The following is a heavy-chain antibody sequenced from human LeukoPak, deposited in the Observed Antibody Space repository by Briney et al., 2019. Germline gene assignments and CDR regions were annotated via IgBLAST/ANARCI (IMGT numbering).Heavy chain of an antibody. CDR2: ISVYNGNT. D-gene: IGHD1-26*01. J-gene: IGHJ4*02. Sequence: ASVKVSCKASGYTFSSYGISWVRQAPGQGLEWMGWISVYNGNTNSAQKLQGRVTTTTDTSTSTAYMELRSLRSDDTAVYYCARDESSGSYYFDYWGQGTLVTVSS. CDR3: ARDESSGSYYFDY. V-gene: IGHV1-18*01. CDR1: GYTFSSYG.